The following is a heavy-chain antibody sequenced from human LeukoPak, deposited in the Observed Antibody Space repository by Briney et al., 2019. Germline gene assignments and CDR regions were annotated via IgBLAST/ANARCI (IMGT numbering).Heavy chain of an antibody. V-gene: IGHV4-34*01. CDR3: ARQGRFGEFDY. CDR1: GGSFSGYY. CDR2: INHSGST. D-gene: IGHD3-10*01. J-gene: IGHJ4*02. Sequence: SETLSLTCAVYGGSFSGYYWSWIRQPPGKGLEWIGEINHSGSTNYDPSLKSRVTISVDTSKNQFSLKLSSVTAADTAVYYCARQGRFGEFDYWGQGTLVTVSS.